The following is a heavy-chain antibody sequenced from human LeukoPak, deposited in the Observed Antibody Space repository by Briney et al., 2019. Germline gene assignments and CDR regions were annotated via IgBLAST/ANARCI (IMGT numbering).Heavy chain of an antibody. D-gene: IGHD2/OR15-2a*01. CDR2: MNPNSGNT. J-gene: IGHJ6*03. Sequence: ASAKVSCKASGYTFTSYDINWVRQATGQGLEWMGWMNPNSGNTGYAQKFQGRVTMTRNTSISTAYMELSSLRSEDTAVYYCARASKYYYYYYYMDVWGKGTTVTVSS. CDR3: ARASKYYYYYYYMDV. CDR1: GYTFTSYD. V-gene: IGHV1-8*01.